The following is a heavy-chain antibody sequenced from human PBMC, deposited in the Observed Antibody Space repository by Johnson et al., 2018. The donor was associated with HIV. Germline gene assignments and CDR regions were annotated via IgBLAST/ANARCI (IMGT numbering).Heavy chain of an antibody. CDR1: GFTVSSNY. D-gene: IGHD4-23*01. Sequence: VQLVESGGGLVQSGGSLRLSCAASGFTVSSNYMSWVRQAPGKGLEWVSAIGTAGDTYCPGSVTGRFTISRENAKNSLYLQMNSLRAGDTAVYYCARESPGYFGNPAFDIWGQGTMVTVSS. V-gene: IGHV3-13*01. J-gene: IGHJ3*02. CDR3: ARESPGYFGNPAFDI. CDR2: IGTAGDT.